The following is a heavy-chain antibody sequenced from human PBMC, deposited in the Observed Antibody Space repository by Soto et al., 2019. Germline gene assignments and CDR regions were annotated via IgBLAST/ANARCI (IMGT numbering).Heavy chain of an antibody. J-gene: IGHJ3*02. CDR3: ARDGGAAAGGDAFDI. V-gene: IGHV3-7*01. D-gene: IGHD6-13*01. CDR2: IKQDGSEK. CDR1: GFTFSSYW. Sequence: PGGSLRLSCAASGFTFSSYWMSWVRQAPGKGLEWVANIKQDGSEKYYVDSVKGRFTISRDNAKNSLYLQMNSLRAEDTAVYYCARDGGAAAGGDAFDIWGQGTMVTVSS.